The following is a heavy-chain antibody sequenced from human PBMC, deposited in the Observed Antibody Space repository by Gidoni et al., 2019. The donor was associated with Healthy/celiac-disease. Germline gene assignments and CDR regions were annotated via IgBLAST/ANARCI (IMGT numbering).Heavy chain of an antibody. J-gene: IGHJ3*02. D-gene: IGHD2-15*01. CDR2: IIPIFGTA. CDR1: GGTFSSYA. CDR3: ARALVVVVAVFAFDI. Sequence: QQQLVQTGAEVTMHGSSVKVSCRASGGTFSSYAISWVRQAPGQGVEWMGGIIPIFGTANYAQKFQGRVTITADKSTSTAYMELSSLRSEDTAVYYCARALVVVVAVFAFDIWGQGTMVTVSS. V-gene: IGHV1-69*06.